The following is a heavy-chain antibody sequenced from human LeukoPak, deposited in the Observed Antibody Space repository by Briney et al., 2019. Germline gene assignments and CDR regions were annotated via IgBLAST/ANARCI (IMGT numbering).Heavy chain of an antibody. Sequence: GGSLRLSCAASGFTFSNYWMHWVRQAPGKGLVWVSRINSDGINTSYADSVKGRFTISRDNAKNSLYLQMNSLRAEDTAVYYCARVYYDSSGYYSYYYYYYMDVWGKGTTVTISS. V-gene: IGHV3-74*01. CDR1: GFTFSNYW. CDR3: ARVYYDSSGYYSYYYYYYMDV. CDR2: INSDGINT. J-gene: IGHJ6*03. D-gene: IGHD3-22*01.